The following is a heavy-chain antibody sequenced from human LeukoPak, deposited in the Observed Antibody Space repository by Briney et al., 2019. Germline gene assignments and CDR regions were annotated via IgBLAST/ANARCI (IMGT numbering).Heavy chain of an antibody. CDR2: ISGSGGST. D-gene: IGHD6-19*01. J-gene: IGHJ4*02. V-gene: IGHV3-23*01. CDR1: GFTFSSYA. CDR3: AKSLKWAVAGSYFDF. Sequence: SGGGLVKPGGSLRLSCAASGFTFSSYAMSWVRQAPGKGLEWVSGISGSGGSTYYADSVKGRFTISRDNSKNTLYLQMNSLRAEDTAVYYCAKSLKWAVAGSYFDFWGQGTLVTVSS.